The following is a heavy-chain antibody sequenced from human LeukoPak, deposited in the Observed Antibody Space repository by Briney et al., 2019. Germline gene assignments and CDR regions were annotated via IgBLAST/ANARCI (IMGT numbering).Heavy chain of an antibody. J-gene: IGHJ5*02. Sequence: PSETLSLTCTVSVGPISSSSYYWGWIRQPPGRGLEWIGSIYYSGSTYYNPSLKSRVTISVDTSKNQFSLKLSSVTAADTAVYYCANDRSLSYYDFWSGFGWFDPWGQGTLVTVSS. CDR3: ANDRSLSYYDFWSGFGWFDP. CDR2: IYYSGST. CDR1: VGPISSSSYY. D-gene: IGHD3-3*01. V-gene: IGHV4-39*07.